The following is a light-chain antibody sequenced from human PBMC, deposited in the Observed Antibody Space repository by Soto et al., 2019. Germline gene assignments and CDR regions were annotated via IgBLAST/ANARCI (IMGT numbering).Light chain of an antibody. J-gene: IGKJ1*01. Sequence: EIVMTQSPATLSVSPGERATLSCRASQSVSNNLAWYQKKPGQAPRLLIYGASTRATGIPARFSGSGSGTEFSLPISSLQSEDCAVYYCQQYNNWWTFGQGTRVEIK. V-gene: IGKV3-15*01. CDR1: QSVSNN. CDR3: QQYNNWWT. CDR2: GAS.